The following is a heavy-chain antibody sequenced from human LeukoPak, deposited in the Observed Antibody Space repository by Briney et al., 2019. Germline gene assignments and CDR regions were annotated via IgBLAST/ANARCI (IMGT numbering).Heavy chain of an antibody. V-gene: IGHV1-69*17. J-gene: IGHJ4*01. CDR2: ILPIFGIA. Sequence: SVKVSCKAAGGTFSSYAISWVRQAPGQGLEWMGRILPIFGIANYAQKFQGRVTITANKSTSTAYMELSSLRSEDTAVYYCAILEMATTLPCFDYWGQEPWSPAPQ. CDR3: AILEMATTLPCFDY. D-gene: IGHD5-24*01. CDR1: GGTFSSYA.